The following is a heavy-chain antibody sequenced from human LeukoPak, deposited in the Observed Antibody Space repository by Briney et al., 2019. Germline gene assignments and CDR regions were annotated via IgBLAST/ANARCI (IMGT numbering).Heavy chain of an antibody. Sequence: GGSLRLSCVASGFTFNNYAMSWVRQAPGKGLEWVSAISGSGGSTYYAESVKGRFTISRDNSKNTLYLQMNSLRAEDTAVYYCARENPGFYYGMDVWGQGTMVTVSS. J-gene: IGHJ6*02. CDR2: ISGSGGST. D-gene: IGHD7-27*01. V-gene: IGHV3-23*01. CDR1: GFTFNNYA. CDR3: ARENPGFYYGMDV.